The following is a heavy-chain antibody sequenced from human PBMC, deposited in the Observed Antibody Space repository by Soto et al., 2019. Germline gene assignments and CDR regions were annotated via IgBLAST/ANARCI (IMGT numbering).Heavy chain of an antibody. D-gene: IGHD5-18*01. CDR2: IYYSGST. CDR1: GGSISSSHYF. CDR3: ARAGYSSGHQFDY. J-gene: IGHJ4*02. V-gene: IGHV4-39*01. Sequence: ASETLSLTCTVSGGSISSSHYFWDWIRQPPGKGLEWIGSIYYSGSTYYNPSLKSRVTISVDTSNNQFSLRLSSVTATDTAVYYCARAGYSSGHQFDYWGQGTLVTVSS.